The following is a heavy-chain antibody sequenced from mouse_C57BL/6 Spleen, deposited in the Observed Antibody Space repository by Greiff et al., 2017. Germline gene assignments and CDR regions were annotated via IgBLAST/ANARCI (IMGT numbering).Heavy chain of an antibody. CDR2: ITPSRAYT. D-gene: IGHD2-2*01. CDR1: GYTFTSYT. J-gene: IGHJ1*03. CDR3: AREVTTYFDV. V-gene: IGHV1-4*01. Sequence: QVQLQQSGAELARPGASVKMSCKASGYTFTSYTMHWVKQRPGQGLAWIGYITPSRAYTKYNQKFKEKATLTADKSSSTAYMQLSSLTSEDSAVYYCAREVTTYFDVWGTGTTVTVSS.